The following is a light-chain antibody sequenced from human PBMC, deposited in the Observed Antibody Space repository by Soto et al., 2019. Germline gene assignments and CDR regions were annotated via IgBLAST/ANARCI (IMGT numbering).Light chain of an antibody. CDR1: QNIVNY. CDR3: QHNYSPPPIT. V-gene: IGKV1-39*01. J-gene: IGKJ5*01. Sequence: DIQMPQSTDSLSASVGDRVTITCRASQNIVNYLNWYQQKPGKAPKLLIYGASSLQSGVPSRFSGSGFGTYFTLTISSLQTEDSATYYCQHNYSPPPITFGQGTRLEI. CDR2: GAS.